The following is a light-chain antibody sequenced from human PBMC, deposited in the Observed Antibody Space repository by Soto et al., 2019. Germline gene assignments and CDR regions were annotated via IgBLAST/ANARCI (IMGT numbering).Light chain of an antibody. CDR2: GND. CDR3: QSYDSSLSGSL. CDR1: SSNIGAGYD. V-gene: IGLV1-40*01. J-gene: IGLJ2*01. Sequence: VLTQPPSVSGAPGQRVTISCTGSSSNIGAGYDVHWYQQLPGTAPKLLIYGNDNRPSGVPDRFSGSKSGTSASLAITGLQAEDEADYYCQSYDSSLSGSLFGGGTKLTVL.